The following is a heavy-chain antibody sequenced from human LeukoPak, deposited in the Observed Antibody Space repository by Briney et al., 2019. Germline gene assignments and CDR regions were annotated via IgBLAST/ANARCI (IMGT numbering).Heavy chain of an antibody. D-gene: IGHD5-24*01. CDR3: ARCKQRWLQFIDY. J-gene: IGHJ4*02. CDR1: GGSFSGYY. CDR2: INHSGST. V-gene: IGHV4-34*01. Sequence: SETLSLTCAVYGGSFSGYYWSWIRQPPGKGLEWIGVINHSGSTNYNPSLKSRVTISVDTSKNQFSLKLSSVTAADTAVYYCARCKQRWLQFIDYWGQGTLVTVSS.